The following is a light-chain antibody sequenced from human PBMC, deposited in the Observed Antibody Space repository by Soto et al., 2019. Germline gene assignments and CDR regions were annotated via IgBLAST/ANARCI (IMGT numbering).Light chain of an antibody. CDR3: CSYAGSNAFGV. CDR2: DVN. J-gene: IGLJ2*01. CDR1: SSDVGGYNY. Sequence: QSVLTQPRSVSGSPGQSVTISCTGTSSDVGGYNYVSWYQHHPGKAPKLVIYDVNKRPSGVPDRFSGSKSGNTASLTISGLQAEDEADYYCCSYAGSNAFGVFGGGTKVTVL. V-gene: IGLV2-11*01.